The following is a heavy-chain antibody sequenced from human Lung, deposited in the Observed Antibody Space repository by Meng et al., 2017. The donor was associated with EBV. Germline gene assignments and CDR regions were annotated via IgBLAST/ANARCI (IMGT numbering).Heavy chain of an antibody. J-gene: IGHJ4*02. CDR3: SRDLAGPYDD. V-gene: IGHV3-74*01. CDR2: INEDGRTT. D-gene: IGHD3-3*02. CDR1: GFTFSTYW. Sequence: EVQLVESGGALVQPGGSLRFSCAASGFTFSTYWMHWVRQAPGKGLVWISRINEDGRTTTYADSVKGRFTISRDNTKNTLYLQMNSLRVEDTALYFCSRDLAGPYDDWGQGTLVTVSS.